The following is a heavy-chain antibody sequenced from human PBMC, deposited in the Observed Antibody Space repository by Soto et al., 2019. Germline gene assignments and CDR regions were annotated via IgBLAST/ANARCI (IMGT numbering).Heavy chain of an antibody. Sequence: SATLSLTCTFSGDSMTKYYWSWIRQSAGKGLEWIGRIYTSGSTNYNPSLKSRVTMSIDTSNKHFSLSLRFVTAADTAVYYCARTVGPAEEWFDPWGQGTLVTVSS. CDR3: ARTVGPAEEWFDP. J-gene: IGHJ5*02. CDR1: GDSMTKYY. CDR2: IYTSGST. D-gene: IGHD1-26*01. V-gene: IGHV4-4*07.